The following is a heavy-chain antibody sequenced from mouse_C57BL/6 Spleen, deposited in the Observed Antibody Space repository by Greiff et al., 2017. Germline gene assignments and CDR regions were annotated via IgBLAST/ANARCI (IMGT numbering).Heavy chain of an antibody. J-gene: IGHJ2*01. CDR1: GYSITSGYY. CDR3: ARELDGYYEDY. V-gene: IGHV3-6*01. CDR2: TSYDGNN. D-gene: IGHD2-3*01. Sequence: EVQLQESGPGLVKPSQSLSLTCSVTGYSITSGYYWNWIRQFPGNKLAWMGYTSYDGNNNYNPSLKNRITITRDTSKNQFFLKLNSVTTEDTATYYCARELDGYYEDYWGQGTTLTVSS.